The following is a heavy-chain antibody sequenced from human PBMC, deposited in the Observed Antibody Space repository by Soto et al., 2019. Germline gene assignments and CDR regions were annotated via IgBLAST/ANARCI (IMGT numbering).Heavy chain of an antibody. V-gene: IGHV1-69*01. D-gene: IGHD3-10*01. Sequence: QVQLVQSGAEVKKPGSSVKVSCKASGGIFSTYAISWLRQAPGQGLDWMGGIIPLFGTPNYAQRFQGRVTITADESTSTAYMELSRLRSEDTAVYYCARDRDDYGSGNYYNHIDFWGQGTLVTVSS. J-gene: IGHJ4*02. CDR1: GGIFSTYA. CDR3: ARDRDDYGSGNYYNHIDF. CDR2: IIPLFGTP.